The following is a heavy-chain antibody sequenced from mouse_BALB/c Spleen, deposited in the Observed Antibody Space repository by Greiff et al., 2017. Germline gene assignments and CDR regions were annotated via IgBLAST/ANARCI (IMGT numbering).Heavy chain of an antibody. CDR3: ARNDGYSAWFAY. CDR2: INPYNGDT. Sequence: EVKLEESGPELVKPGASVKISCKASGYSFTGYFMNWVMQSHGKSLEWIGRINPYNGDTFYNQKFKGKATLTVDKSSSTAHMELRSLASEDSAVYYCARNDGYSAWFAYWGQGTLVTVSA. D-gene: IGHD2-3*01. J-gene: IGHJ3*01. CDR1: GYSFTGYF. V-gene: IGHV1-20*02.